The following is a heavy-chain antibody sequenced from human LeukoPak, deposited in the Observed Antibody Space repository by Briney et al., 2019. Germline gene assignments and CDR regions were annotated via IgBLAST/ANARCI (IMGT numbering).Heavy chain of an antibody. CDR2: ISPASTDR. J-gene: IGHJ4*02. CDR1: GFTFSSCG. CDR3: ATETIGRHYDY. V-gene: IGHV3-21*01. Sequence: PEGSLRLSCAASGFTFSSCGFNWVRQAPGKGLEWVSSISPASTDRYYAGSVRGRFTISRDNAKSSMYLQMDSLRDEDTAVYYCATETIGRHYDYWGQGTLLTVSS.